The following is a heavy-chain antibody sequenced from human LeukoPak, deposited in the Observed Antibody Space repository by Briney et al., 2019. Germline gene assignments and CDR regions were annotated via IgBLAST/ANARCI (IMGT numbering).Heavy chain of an antibody. D-gene: IGHD3-10*01. CDR2: VSSRADAI. J-gene: IGHJ4*02. CDR1: GFTFSDYP. V-gene: IGHV3-11*01. Sequence: GGSLRLSCAASGFTFSDYPMSWVRQAPGKGLEWISYVSSRADAIYYADSVMGRFTISRDNAKNSLYLQMNTLRAEDTAMYYCARELGSGRPWGYWGQGTLVAVSS. CDR3: ARELGSGRPWGY.